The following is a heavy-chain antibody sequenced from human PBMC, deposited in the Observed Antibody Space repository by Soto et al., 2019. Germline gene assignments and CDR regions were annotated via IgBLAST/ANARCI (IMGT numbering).Heavy chain of an antibody. V-gene: IGHV3-23*01. CDR3: AKDCDYYDSSGYCAFDY. CDR2: ISGSGGGT. J-gene: IGHJ4*02. D-gene: IGHD3-22*01. CDR1: GFTFSSYA. Sequence: GGSLRLSCAASGFTFSSYAMSWVRQAPGKGLEWVSAISGSGGGTYYADSVKGRFTISRDNSKNTLYLQMNSLRAEDTAVYYCAKDCDYYDSSGYCAFDYWGQGTLVTVSS.